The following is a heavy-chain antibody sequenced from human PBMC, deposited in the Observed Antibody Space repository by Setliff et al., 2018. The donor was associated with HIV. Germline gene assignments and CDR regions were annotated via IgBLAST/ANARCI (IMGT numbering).Heavy chain of an antibody. J-gene: IGHJ4*02. D-gene: IGHD2-2*01. CDR3: ASKTNSNKYPGDY. CDR2: ISGNAQST. Sequence: GGSLRLSCVVSGFTFSSYTMSWVRQAPGKGLEWVSSISGNAQSTYYADSVKGRFTISRDNSKNILYLQMNSLRAEDTAIYYCASKTNSNKYPGDYWGQGTLVTVSS. V-gene: IGHV3-23*01. CDR1: GFTFSSYT.